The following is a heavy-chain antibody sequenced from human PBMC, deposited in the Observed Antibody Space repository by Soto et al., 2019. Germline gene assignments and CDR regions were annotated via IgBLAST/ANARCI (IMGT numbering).Heavy chain of an antibody. CDR3: ARDDKATAGYYYYYGMDV. CDR1: GFTVSSNY. D-gene: IGHD6-13*01. Sequence: EVQLVESGGGLIQPGGSLRLSCAASGFTVSSNYMSWVRQAPGKGLEWVSVIYSGGSTYYADSVKGRFTISRDNSKTTLYLQMNRLRAEDTAVYYCARDDKATAGYYYYYGMDVWGQGTTVTVSS. J-gene: IGHJ6*02. V-gene: IGHV3-53*01. CDR2: IYSGGST.